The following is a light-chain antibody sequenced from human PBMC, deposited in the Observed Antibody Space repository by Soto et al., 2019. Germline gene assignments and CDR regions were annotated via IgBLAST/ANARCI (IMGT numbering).Light chain of an antibody. V-gene: IGKV1-5*01. Sequence: DIQMTQSPSTLSASVGDRVTITCRASQSISSWLAWYQQKPGEAPKLLIYDASNMESGVPSRFSGNGSGTEFTLTISSLQPDDFATYYCQQYNAYSPLTFGGGTKVDIK. CDR2: DAS. CDR3: QQYNAYSPLT. CDR1: QSISSW. J-gene: IGKJ4*01.